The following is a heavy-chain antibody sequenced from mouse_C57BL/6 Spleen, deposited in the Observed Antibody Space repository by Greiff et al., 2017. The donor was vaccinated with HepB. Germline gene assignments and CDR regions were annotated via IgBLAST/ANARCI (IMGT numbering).Heavy chain of an antibody. D-gene: IGHD2-2*01. CDR1: GFSLTSYG. Sequence: VKLVESGPGLVAPSQSLSITCTVSGFSLTSYGVHWVRQPPGKGLEWLVVIWSDGSTTYNSALKSRLSISKDNSKSQVFLKMNSLQTDDTAIYYCARGHGGYDVDYAMDYWGQGTSVTVSS. CDR2: IWSDGST. CDR3: ARGHGGYDVDYAMDY. V-gene: IGHV2-6*03. J-gene: IGHJ4*01.